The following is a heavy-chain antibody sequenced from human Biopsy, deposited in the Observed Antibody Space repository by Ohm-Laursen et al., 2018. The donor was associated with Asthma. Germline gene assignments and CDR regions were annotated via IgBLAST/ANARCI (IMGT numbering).Heavy chain of an antibody. CDR1: GFSFGDYW. Sequence: SLRLSCAAFGFSFGDYWMSWVRQVPGKGLERVANIKHDGTERNHVDSLRGRFTTSRDNAKNSLYLQMNSLRGADTALYYCVKDIRLQLWGFDSWGQGTLVTVSS. CDR3: VKDIRLQLWGFDS. V-gene: IGHV3-7*03. J-gene: IGHJ4*02. D-gene: IGHD6-13*01. CDR2: IKHDGTER.